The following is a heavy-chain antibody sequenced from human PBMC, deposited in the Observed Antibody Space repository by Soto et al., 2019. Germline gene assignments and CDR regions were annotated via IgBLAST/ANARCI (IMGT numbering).Heavy chain of an antibody. D-gene: IGHD3-10*01. CDR3: ARVDPRGVAVVRDY. CDR1: GNTFASHG. V-gene: IGHV1-18*01. J-gene: IGHJ4*02. CDR2: ISGFNGQT. Sequence: VKVSCKASGNTFASHGFSWVRQAPGQGLEWMGWISGFNGQTNYALKFQGRVTLTTDTSTSTAYMELRSLRSDDTAVYFCARVDPRGVAVVRDYWGQGTLVTVSS.